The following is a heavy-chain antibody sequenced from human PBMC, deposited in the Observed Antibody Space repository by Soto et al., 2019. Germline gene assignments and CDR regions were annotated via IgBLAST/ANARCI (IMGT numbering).Heavy chain of an antibody. D-gene: IGHD3-10*01. CDR3: ARVDPRGVAVVRDY. CDR1: GNTFASHG. V-gene: IGHV1-18*01. J-gene: IGHJ4*02. CDR2: ISGFNGQT. Sequence: VKVSCKASGNTFASHGFSWVRQAPGQGLEWMGWISGFNGQTNYALKFQGRVTLTTDTSTSTAYMELRSLRSDDTAVYFCARVDPRGVAVVRDYWGQGTLVTVSS.